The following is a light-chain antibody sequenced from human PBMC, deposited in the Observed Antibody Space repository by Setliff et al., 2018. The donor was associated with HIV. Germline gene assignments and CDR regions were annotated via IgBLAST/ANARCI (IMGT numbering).Light chain of an antibody. J-gene: IGLJ1*01. CDR2: DVS. CDR3: SSYTSSSTLSV. V-gene: IGLV2-14*03. Sequence: QSALTQPASVSGSPGQSITISCTGTSSDVGGYNFVSWYQHHPGKAPILMIYDVSTRPSGVSNRFSGSKSDNTASLTISGLQAEDEADYYCSSYTSSSTLSVFGTGTKVTVL. CDR1: SSDVGGYNF.